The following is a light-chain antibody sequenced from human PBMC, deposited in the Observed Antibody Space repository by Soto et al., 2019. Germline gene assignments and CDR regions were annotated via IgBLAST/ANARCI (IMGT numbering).Light chain of an antibody. CDR2: GNT. Sequence: QSVLTQPPSVSGAPGQRVTISCTGSSSNIGAGYDVHWYQQLPGRAPKLLIYGNTNRPSGVPDRFSGSKSGTSASLAITGLQAEDEADYYCLSFDSILIVVFGGGTKLTVL. V-gene: IGLV1-40*01. CDR3: LSFDSILIVV. CDR1: SSNIGAGYD. J-gene: IGLJ2*01.